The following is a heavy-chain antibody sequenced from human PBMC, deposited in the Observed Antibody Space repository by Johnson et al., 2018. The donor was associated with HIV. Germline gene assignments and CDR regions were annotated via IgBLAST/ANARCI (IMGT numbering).Heavy chain of an antibody. V-gene: IGHV3-30*04. CDR3: ARDGQLGAFDI. CDR2: ISYDGSNK. D-gene: IGHD1-1*01. J-gene: IGHJ3*02. CDR1: GFTFSSYA. Sequence: QVQLVESGGGVVQPGRSIRLSCAASGFTFSSYAMHWVRQAPGKGLEWVAVISYDGSNKYYADSLKGRFTVSRDNSKNTVYLQMNSLRAEDTAVYYCARDGQLGAFDIWGQGTMVTVSS.